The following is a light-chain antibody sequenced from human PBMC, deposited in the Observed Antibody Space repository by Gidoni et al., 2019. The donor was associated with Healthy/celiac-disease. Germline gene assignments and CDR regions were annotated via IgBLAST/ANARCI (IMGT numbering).Light chain of an antibody. V-gene: IGKV3-11*01. CDR3: QQRSNWPPLT. Sequence: ENVSTQSLATLSLSPGERATLSCRASQSVSSYLSWYQQKPGQAPRLLIYDSSNRATGIPARFSGSGSGTDFTLTISSLEPEDFAVYYCQQRSNWPPLTFXGXTKVEIK. CDR2: DSS. J-gene: IGKJ4*01. CDR1: QSVSSY.